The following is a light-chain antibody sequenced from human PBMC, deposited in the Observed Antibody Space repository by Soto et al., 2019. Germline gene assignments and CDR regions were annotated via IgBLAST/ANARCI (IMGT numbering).Light chain of an antibody. CDR1: QDISNY. CDR3: QSIIDPPPLT. Sequence: DIQMTQSPSSLSASVGDRVTITCQASQDISNYLNWYQQKAGKAPKLLIYEASNLERGVPSRFSGSGPGTDFLSPISSRRPNKIPTYNGQSIIDPPPLTFGQGHDWSLN. CDR2: EAS. J-gene: IGKJ5*01. V-gene: IGKV1-33*01.